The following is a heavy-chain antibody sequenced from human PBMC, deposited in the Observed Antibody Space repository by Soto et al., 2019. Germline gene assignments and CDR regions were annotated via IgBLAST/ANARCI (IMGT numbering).Heavy chain of an antibody. Sequence: EVHLLESGGGLVQPGGPLRLACAASGFTFSNYVMSWVRQPPGKGLQLVSAVSGSGGGTYYADSVKGRFTISRDNSKHTPYLQMNSVRADATAVYYCAKGTSSWGIFDSWGQGTLVSFSS. CDR3: AKGTSSWGIFDS. V-gene: IGHV3-23*01. CDR1: GFTFSNYV. CDR2: VSGSGGGT. J-gene: IGHJ4*02. D-gene: IGHD6-13*01.